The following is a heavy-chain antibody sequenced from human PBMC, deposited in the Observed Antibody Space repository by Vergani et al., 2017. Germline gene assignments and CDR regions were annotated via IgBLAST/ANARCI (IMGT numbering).Heavy chain of an antibody. CDR2: FYTGGGT. J-gene: IGHJ6*02. Sequence: QVQLQESGPGLVRPSQTLSLPCTVSGGSISRGSYYWSWFRQPAGKGLEWIGRFYTGGGTSYNPSLTSRVTISVDTSKNQFSLQLSSVTAADTAVYYCARDPLDSTTWPFLLLDMDVWGQGTTVTVSS. D-gene: IGHD6-13*01. CDR1: GGSISRGSYY. CDR3: ARDPLDSTTWPFLLLDMDV. V-gene: IGHV4-61*02.